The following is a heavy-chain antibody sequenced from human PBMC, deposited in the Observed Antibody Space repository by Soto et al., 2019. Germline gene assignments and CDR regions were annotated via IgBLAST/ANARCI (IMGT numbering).Heavy chain of an antibody. D-gene: IGHD3-10*01. CDR3: AKRRQLGDYYYYGMDV. CDR1: GFTFSSYG. Sequence: QVHRVESGGGVVQPGKSLRLSCAASGFTFSSYGMHWVRQAPGMRLEWVAIISYDGSNQYYADSVKGRFTISRHNSKNTLYLQMNSLRAEDTAVYYCAKRRQLGDYYYYGMDVWGQGTTVTVSS. V-gene: IGHV3-30*18. CDR2: ISYDGSNQ. J-gene: IGHJ6*02.